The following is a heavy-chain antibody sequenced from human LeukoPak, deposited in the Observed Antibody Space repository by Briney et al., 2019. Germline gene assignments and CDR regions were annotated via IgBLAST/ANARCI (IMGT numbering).Heavy chain of an antibody. CDR1: GFPFSIYE. CDR3: ALLAVASDFDY. CDR2: IGSSGTTR. V-gene: IGHV3-48*03. D-gene: IGHD6-19*01. J-gene: IGHJ4*02. Sequence: HPGGSLRLPCAVSGFPFSIYEMNWVRQAPGKGLEWVSNIGSSGTTRYYADSVKGRFFISRDNAKNSLYLQMNSLRVEDTGVYYCALLAVASDFDYWGQGALVTVSS.